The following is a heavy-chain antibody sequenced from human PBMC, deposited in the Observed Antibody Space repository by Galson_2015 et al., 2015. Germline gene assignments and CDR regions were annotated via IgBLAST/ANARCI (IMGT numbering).Heavy chain of an antibody. J-gene: IGHJ6*02. Sequence: QSGAEVKKPGESLKISCKGSGYSFPSYRIGWVRQMPGKGLEWMGIIHPGDSESRYSPSFQGQVTISADMSISTAYLQWSSLKASDTAMYYCARDVDHPRFVRNYGMDVWGQGTTVTVSS. V-gene: IGHV5-51*01. CDR3: ARDVDHPRFVRNYGMDV. CDR1: GYSFPSYR. CDR2: IHPGDSES. D-gene: IGHD3-16*01.